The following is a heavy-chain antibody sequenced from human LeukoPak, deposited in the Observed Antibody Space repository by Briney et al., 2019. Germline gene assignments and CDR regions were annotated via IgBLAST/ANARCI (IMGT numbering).Heavy chain of an antibody. Sequence: GGSLRLSCAASGFTFSGYSMNWVRQAPGKGLEWVSAIYTGGSTYYAGSVKGRFTISRDNSKNMLYLQMNSLRAEDTAVYYCARNLYYYDSSGYYYYWGQGTLVTVSS. CDR2: IYTGGST. CDR1: GFTFSGYS. CDR3: ARNLYYYDSSGYYYY. D-gene: IGHD3-22*01. J-gene: IGHJ4*02. V-gene: IGHV3-66*01.